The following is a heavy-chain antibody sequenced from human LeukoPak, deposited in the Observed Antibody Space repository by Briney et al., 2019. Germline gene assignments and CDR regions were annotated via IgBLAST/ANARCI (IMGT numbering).Heavy chain of an antibody. CDR1: GFTFDDYA. CDR2: ISWNSGSI. V-gene: IGHV3-9*01. D-gene: IGHD3-9*01. Sequence: GGSLRLSCAASGFTFDDYAMHWVRQAPGKGLEWVSGISWNSGSIGYADSVKGRFTISRDNAKNTLYLQMNSLRAEDTAVYYCAKDESFDWSSNSDYWGQGTLVTVSS. J-gene: IGHJ4*02. CDR3: AKDESFDWSSNSDY.